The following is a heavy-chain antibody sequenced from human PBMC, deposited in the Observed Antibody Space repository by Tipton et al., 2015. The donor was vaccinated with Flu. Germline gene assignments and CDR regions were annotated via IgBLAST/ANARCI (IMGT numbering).Heavy chain of an antibody. V-gene: IGHV4-38-2*02. CDR3: ARDRWEYSRGFDS. J-gene: IGHJ4*02. CDR1: GYSISSGYY. Sequence: PGLVKPSQTLSLTCAVSGYSISSGYYWGWIRQPPGKGLEWIGSIYHSGTTYYNPSLKSRVTISVDTSKNQFSLKLTSVTAADTAVYYCARDRWEYSRGFDSWGQGTLVTVSP. D-gene: IGHD2/OR15-2a*01. CDR2: IYHSGTT.